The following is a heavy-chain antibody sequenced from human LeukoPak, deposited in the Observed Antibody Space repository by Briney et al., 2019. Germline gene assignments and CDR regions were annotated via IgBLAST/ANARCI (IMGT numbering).Heavy chain of an antibody. V-gene: IGHV3-64*01. CDR3: ARELGSSGVFGFFDY. Sequence: AGSLRLSCAASGFTFSNYVMHWVRQAPGKGLEYVSAISPNGVDTYYANSVKGRFTISRDNSKNILYLQMGSLRTEDQAVYYCARELGSSGVFGFFDYWGQGALVTVSS. D-gene: IGHD2-15*01. CDR2: ISPNGVDT. J-gene: IGHJ4*02. CDR1: GFTFSNYV.